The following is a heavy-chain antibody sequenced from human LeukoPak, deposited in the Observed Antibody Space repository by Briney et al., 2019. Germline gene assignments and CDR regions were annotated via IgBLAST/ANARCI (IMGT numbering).Heavy chain of an antibody. J-gene: IGHJ4*02. CDR1: GGSISTSNSY. CDR3: ATRGDTAMVTYYFDY. V-gene: IGHV4-39*01. Sequence: PSETLSLTCTVSGGSISTSNSYWGWIRQPPGKGLEWIGSLYYSGSTYYNPSLKSRVTISVDTSKNQFSLKPNSVTAADTAVYYCATRGDTAMVTYYFDYWGQGTLVTVSS. D-gene: IGHD5-18*01. CDR2: LYYSGST.